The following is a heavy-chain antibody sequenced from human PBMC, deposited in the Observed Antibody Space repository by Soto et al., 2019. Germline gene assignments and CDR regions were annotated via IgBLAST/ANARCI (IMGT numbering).Heavy chain of an antibody. V-gene: IGHV1-18*01. D-gene: IGHD6-6*01. Sequence: ASVKVSCKASGHTFTSYGISWVRQAPGQGLDWMGWFSVYNGNTNFAQKLQGSFTMTTDTSTSTAYMELRSLRSDDTAVYYCARDKYPTWGQGTLVTVSS. CDR3: ARDKYPT. CDR1: GHTFTSYG. CDR2: FSVYNGNT. J-gene: IGHJ5*02.